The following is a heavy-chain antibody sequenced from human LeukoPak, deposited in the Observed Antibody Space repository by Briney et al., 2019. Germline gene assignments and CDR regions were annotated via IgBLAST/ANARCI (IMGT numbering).Heavy chain of an antibody. Sequence: ETSETLSLTCTVSGYSISSGYYWGWIRQPPGKGLEWIGSIYYSGSTYYNPSLKSRVTISVDTSKNQFSLKLSSVTAADTAVYYCARHAIAAALRFDPWGQGTLVTVSS. V-gene: IGHV4-38-2*02. CDR3: ARHAIAAALRFDP. CDR2: IYYSGST. D-gene: IGHD6-13*01. J-gene: IGHJ5*02. CDR1: GYSISSGYY.